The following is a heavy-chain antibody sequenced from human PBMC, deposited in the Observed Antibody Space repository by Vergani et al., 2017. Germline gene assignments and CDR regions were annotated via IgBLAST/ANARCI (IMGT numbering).Heavy chain of an antibody. D-gene: IGHD3-10*01. J-gene: IGHJ5*02. CDR2: IIPILGIA. CDR3: AREDRGVRGVAQFDA. V-gene: IGHV1-69*04. Sequence: QVQLVQSGAEVKKPGSSVKVSCKASGGTFSSYAISWVRQAPGQGLEWMGRIIPILGIANYAQTFQGRVTITADKYTSTAYMERSSLRSEDTAVYYCAREDRGVRGVAQFDAWGQGTLVTVSS. CDR1: GGTFSSYA.